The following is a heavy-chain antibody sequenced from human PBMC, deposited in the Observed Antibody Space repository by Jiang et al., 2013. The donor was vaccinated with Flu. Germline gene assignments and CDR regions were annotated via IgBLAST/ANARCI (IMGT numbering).Heavy chain of an antibody. Sequence: KPTQTLTLTCTFSGFSLSTSGMCVSWIRQPPGKALEWLARIDWDDGKYYSTSLKTRLTISKDTSKNQVVLTMTNMDPVDTATYYCALSNWDTASFDYWGQGTLVTVSS. D-gene: IGHD5-18*01. J-gene: IGHJ4*02. CDR1: GFSLSTSGMC. V-gene: IGHV2-70*11. CDR2: IDWDDGK. CDR3: ALSNWDTASFDY.